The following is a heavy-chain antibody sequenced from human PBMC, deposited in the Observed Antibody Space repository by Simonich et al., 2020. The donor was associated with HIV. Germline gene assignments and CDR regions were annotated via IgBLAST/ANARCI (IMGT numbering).Heavy chain of an antibody. J-gene: IGHJ3*02. Sequence: QVQLVESGGGVVQPGRSLRLSCAASGFTFSSSGKHWVRQAQGKGREGVGVIWYDGSNKYYADSVKGRFTISRDNSKNTLYLQMNSLRAEDTAVYYCARGGRTTTKDRHAFDIWGQGTMVTVSS. CDR3: ARGGRTTTKDRHAFDI. D-gene: IGHD1-1*01. CDR1: GFTFSSSG. V-gene: IGHV3-33*01. CDR2: IWYDGSNK.